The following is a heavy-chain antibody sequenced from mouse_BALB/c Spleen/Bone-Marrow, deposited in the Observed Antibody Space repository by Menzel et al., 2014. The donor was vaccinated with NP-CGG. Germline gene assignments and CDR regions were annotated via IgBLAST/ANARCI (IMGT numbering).Heavy chain of an antibody. Sequence: QVQLQQSGTELVMPGASVKMSCEASGYAFTDRWIHWVKQRPGQGLEWIGAIDTSDSYTNYNQKFKGKATLTVDESSSTAYIHLSSLTSEDSAVYYCARGGDDLSLDYWGQRTSVTVSS. CDR2: IDTSDSYT. CDR1: GYAFTDRW. CDR3: ARGGDDLSLDY. D-gene: IGHD2-3*01. J-gene: IGHJ4*01. V-gene: IGHV1-69*01.